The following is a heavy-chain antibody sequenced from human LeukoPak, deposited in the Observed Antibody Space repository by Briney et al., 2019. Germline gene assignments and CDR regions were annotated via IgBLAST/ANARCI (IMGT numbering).Heavy chain of an antibody. CDR3: ARHRYCSSTSSSYFDY. Sequence: GESLKISCKGSGYSFTSYWISWVRQMPGKGLEWMGRIDPSDSYTNHSPSFQGHVTISADKSISTAYLQWSSLKASDTAMYYCARHRYCSSTSSSYFDYWGQGTLVTVSS. CDR2: IDPSDSYT. V-gene: IGHV5-10-1*01. D-gene: IGHD2-2*01. J-gene: IGHJ4*02. CDR1: GYSFTSYW.